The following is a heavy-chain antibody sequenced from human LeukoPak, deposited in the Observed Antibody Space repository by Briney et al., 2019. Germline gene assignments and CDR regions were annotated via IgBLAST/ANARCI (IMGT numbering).Heavy chain of an antibody. CDR3: AKDMSSGYYRYYFDY. CDR1: GFTFSSYA. D-gene: IGHD3-22*01. V-gene: IGHV3-23*01. CDR2: ISGSGGST. J-gene: IGHJ4*02. Sequence: GGSLRLSCAASGFTFSSYAMSWVRQAPGKGLEWVSAISGSGGSTYYADSVKVRFTISRDNSKNTLYLQMNSLRAEDTAVYYCAKDMSSGYYRYYFDYWGQGTLVTVSS.